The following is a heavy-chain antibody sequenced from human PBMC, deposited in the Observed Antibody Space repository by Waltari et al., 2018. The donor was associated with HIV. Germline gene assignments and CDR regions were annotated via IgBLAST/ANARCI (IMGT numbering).Heavy chain of an antibody. V-gene: IGHV4-39*01. CDR1: GGSISSSSYY. Sequence: QLQLQESGPGLVKPSATLSLPCTVSGGSISSSSYYWGWIRQPPGKGLEWIGSIYYSGSTYYNPSLKSRVTISVDTSKNQFSLKLSSVTAADTAVYYCARRDTAMARDYWGQGTLVTVSS. CDR2: IYYSGST. CDR3: ARRDTAMARDY. J-gene: IGHJ4*02. D-gene: IGHD5-18*01.